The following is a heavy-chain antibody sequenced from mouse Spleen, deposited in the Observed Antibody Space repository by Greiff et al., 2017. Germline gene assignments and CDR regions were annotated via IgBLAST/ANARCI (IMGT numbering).Heavy chain of an antibody. CDR2: FYPGSGSI. V-gene: IGHV1-62-2*01. J-gene: IGHJ4*01. D-gene: IGHD2-14*01. CDR3: ARHGSHRYDWANYAMDY. CDR1: GYTFTEYT. Sequence: QVQLQQSGAELVKPGASVKLSCKASGYTFTEYTIHWVKQRSGQGLEWIGWFYPGSGSIKYNEKFKDKATLTADKSSSTVYMELSRLTSEDSAVYFCARHGSHRYDWANYAMDYWGQGTSVTVSS.